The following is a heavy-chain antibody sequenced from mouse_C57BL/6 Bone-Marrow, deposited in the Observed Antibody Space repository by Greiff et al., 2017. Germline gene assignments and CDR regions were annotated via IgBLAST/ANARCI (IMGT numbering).Heavy chain of an antibody. V-gene: IGHV1-74*01. Sequence: VQLQQPGAELVQPGASVKVSCKASGYTFTSYWMHWVKQRPGQGLEWIGRIHPSGSDTNYNQKLKGKATLTVDNSSSTAYMQLSILTSEDSAVYYCSHYYAMDYWGQGTSVTVSS. CDR2: IHPSGSDT. CDR1: GYTFTSYW. J-gene: IGHJ4*01. CDR3: SHYYAMDY.